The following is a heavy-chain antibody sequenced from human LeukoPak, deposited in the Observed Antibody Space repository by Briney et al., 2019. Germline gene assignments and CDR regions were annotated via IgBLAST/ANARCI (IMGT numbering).Heavy chain of an antibody. V-gene: IGHV3-74*01. J-gene: IGHJ4*02. CDR2: INSDGSST. D-gene: IGHD6-13*01. CDR3: ARRIAAAAAPYYFDY. Sequence: GGSLRLSCAASGFTFSSYWMHWVRQAPGRGLLWVSRINSDGSSTSYADSVKGRFTISRDNAKNTLYLQMNSLRAEDTAVYYCARRIAAAAAPYYFDYWGQGTLVTVSS. CDR1: GFTFSSYW.